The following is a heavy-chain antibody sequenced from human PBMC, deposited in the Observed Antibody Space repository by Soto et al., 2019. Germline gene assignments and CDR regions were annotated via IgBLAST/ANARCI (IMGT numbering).Heavy chain of an antibody. D-gene: IGHD5-12*01. J-gene: IGHJ4*02. V-gene: IGHV3-48*03. Sequence: PRLSCAASGFTFSSHEMDWVRQAPGKGLEWISYISGSGTTTDYPDSVKGRFTISRDNAKNSLYLQMNSLRAEDTAVYYCVRDSGGCGYDLVRLDYWGQGTLVTVSS. CDR2: ISGSGTTT. CDR1: GFTFSSHE. CDR3: VRDSGGCGYDLVRLDY.